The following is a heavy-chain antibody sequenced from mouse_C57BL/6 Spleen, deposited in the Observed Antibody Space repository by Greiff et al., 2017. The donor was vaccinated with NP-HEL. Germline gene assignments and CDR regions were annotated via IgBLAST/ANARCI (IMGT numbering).Heavy chain of an antibody. J-gene: IGHJ1*03. Sequence: EVQVVESGPGLVKPSQSLSLSCSVTGYSITSGYYWNWIRQSPGNKLEWMGYISYDGSNNYNPSLKNRISITRDTSKNQFFLKLNSVTTEDTATYYCARGDTTVVARYWYFDVWGTGTTVTVSS. CDR3: ARGDTTVVARYWYFDV. CDR1: GYSITSGYY. V-gene: IGHV3-6*01. D-gene: IGHD1-1*01. CDR2: ISYDGSN.